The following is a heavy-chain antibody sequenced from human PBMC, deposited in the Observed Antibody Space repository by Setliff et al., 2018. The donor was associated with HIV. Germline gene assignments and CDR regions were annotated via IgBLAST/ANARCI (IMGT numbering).Heavy chain of an antibody. V-gene: IGHV1-18*01. J-gene: IGHJ3*02. CDR1: GYSFTTYA. CDR3: ARTSPPYSRTFDAFDI. D-gene: IGHD6-13*01. CDR2: ISAYNGNT. Sequence: ASVKVSCKASGYSFTTYAISWVRQAPGQGLEWMGWISAYNGNTLYAQKFQGRVTMTTDTSTSTAYMDLRSLRSDDTAVYFCARTSPPYSRTFDAFDIWGQGTMVTVSS.